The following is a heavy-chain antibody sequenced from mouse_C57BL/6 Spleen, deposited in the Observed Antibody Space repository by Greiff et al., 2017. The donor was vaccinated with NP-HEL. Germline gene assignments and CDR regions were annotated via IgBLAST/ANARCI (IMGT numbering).Heavy chain of an antibody. D-gene: IGHD1-1*01. CDR3: VPIYYYGSSYVDY. V-gene: IGHV1-59*01. Sequence: VQLQQPGAELVRPGTSVKLSCKASGYTFTSYWMHWVKQRPGQGLEWIGVIDPSDSYTNYNQKFKGKATLTVDTSSSTAYMQLSSLASEDSAVYYCVPIYYYGSSYVDYWGQGTTLTVSS. CDR1: GYTFTSYW. CDR2: IDPSDSYT. J-gene: IGHJ2*01.